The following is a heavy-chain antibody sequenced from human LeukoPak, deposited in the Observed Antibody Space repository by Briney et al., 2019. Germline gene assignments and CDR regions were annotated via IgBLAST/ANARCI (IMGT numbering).Heavy chain of an antibody. J-gene: IGHJ3*02. CDR3: ARDPIVGATSGAFDI. CDR2: INPNSGGT. D-gene: IGHD1-26*01. V-gene: IGHV1-2*02. Sequence: ASVKVSCKASGYTFTGYYMHWVRQAPGQGLEWMRWINPNSGGTNYAQKFQGRVTMTRDTSISTAYMELSRLRSDDTAVYYCARDPIVGATSGAFDIWGQGTMVTVSS. CDR1: GYTFTGYY.